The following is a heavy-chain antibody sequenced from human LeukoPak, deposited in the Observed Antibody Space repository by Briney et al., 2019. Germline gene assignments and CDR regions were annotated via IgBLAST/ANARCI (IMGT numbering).Heavy chain of an antibody. CDR1: GFTFSSYS. J-gene: IGHJ4*02. CDR2: ISSSSSYI. V-gene: IGHV3-21*04. Sequence: GGSLRLSCAASGFTFSSYSMNWVRQAPGKGLEWVSSISSSSSYIYYADSVKGRFTISRDNAKNSLYLQMNSLRAEDTAVYYCARVMVRGVIFDYWGQGTLVTVSS. CDR3: ARVMVRGVIFDY. D-gene: IGHD3-10*01.